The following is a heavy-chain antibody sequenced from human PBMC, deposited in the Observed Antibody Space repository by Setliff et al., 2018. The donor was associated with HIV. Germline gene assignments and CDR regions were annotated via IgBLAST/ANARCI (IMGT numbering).Heavy chain of an antibody. D-gene: IGHD3-3*01. CDR2: ISGSGGLT. Sequence: PGGSLRLSCAASGFTFSNYAMNWVRQAPGKGLEWVSTISGSGGLTFYADSVKGRFTISRDNAKNSLYLQMNSLRAEDTAVYYCARDSRPRSGFWVSDYYYYMDVWGKGTTVTSP. CDR3: ARDSRPRSGFWVSDYYYYMDV. V-gene: IGHV3-23*01. J-gene: IGHJ6*03. CDR1: GFTFSNYA.